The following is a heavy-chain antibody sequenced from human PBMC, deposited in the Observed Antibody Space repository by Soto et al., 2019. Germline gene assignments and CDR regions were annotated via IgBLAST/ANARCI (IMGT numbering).Heavy chain of an antibody. CDR3: ARRAAAGIPHFDY. CDR1: GGSFSGYY. D-gene: IGHD6-13*01. CDR2: INHSGST. Sequence: QVQLQQWGAGLLKPSETLSLTCAVYGGSFSGYYWSWIRQPPGKGLEWIGEINHSGSTNYNPSLKSRVXXSXDXXKNQRSLKLSAVTAADTAVYYCARRAAAGIPHFDYWGQGTLVTVSS. J-gene: IGHJ4*02. V-gene: IGHV4-34*01.